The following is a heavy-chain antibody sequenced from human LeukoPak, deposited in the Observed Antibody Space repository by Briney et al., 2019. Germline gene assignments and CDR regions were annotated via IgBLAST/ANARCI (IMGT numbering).Heavy chain of an antibody. Sequence: GGSLRLSCAASGFTFSSYSMNWVRQAPGKGLEWVSSISSSSSYIYYADSVKGRFTISRDNAKNSLYLQMNSLRAEDTAVYYCARDRFGVSYAFDIWGQGTMVTVSS. V-gene: IGHV3-21*04. J-gene: IGHJ3*02. D-gene: IGHD3-16*01. CDR3: ARDRFGVSYAFDI. CDR1: GFTFSSYS. CDR2: ISSSSSYI.